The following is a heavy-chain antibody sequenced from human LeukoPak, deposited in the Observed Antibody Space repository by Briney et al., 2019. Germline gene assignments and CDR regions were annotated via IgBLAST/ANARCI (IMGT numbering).Heavy chain of an antibody. CDR2: IYSGGTT. CDR1: GFSVSSNY. V-gene: IGHV3-53*01. D-gene: IGHD6-19*01. Sequence: GGSLILSCAASGFSVSSNYVSWVRQAPGKGLEWVSLIYSGGTTYYSESVKGRFTISRDNSKNTLYLQMNSLRAEDTAVYYCARLSGWFDYWGQGTLVTVSS. CDR3: ARLSGWFDY. J-gene: IGHJ4*02.